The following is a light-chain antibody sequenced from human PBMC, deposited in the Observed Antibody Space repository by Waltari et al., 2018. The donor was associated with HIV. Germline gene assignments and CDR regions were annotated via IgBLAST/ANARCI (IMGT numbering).Light chain of an antibody. V-gene: IGKV4-1*01. Sequence: DIVMTQSHDSLAVSLGERATIDCKSSQSVLYSSNNKTYLAWYQQKPGQPPKLLIYWASTRESGVPDRFSGSGSGTDFTLTISSLQADDVAVYYCQQSYSTPYTFRQGIKLQI. J-gene: IGKJ2*01. CDR1: QSVLYSSNNKTY. CDR3: QQSYSTPYT. CDR2: WAS.